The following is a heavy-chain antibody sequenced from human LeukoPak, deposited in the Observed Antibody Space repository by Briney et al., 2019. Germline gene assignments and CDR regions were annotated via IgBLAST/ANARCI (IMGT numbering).Heavy chain of an antibody. V-gene: IGHV3-64D*09. Sequence: GGPLRLSCTASGFTFGTFAMHWVRQAPGKGLEYISTISSIGGGTDYADSVKGRFTISRDNSKNTLFLQMSSLRAEDTAVYYCVKFPDWWGQGTLVTVSS. CDR3: VKFPDW. CDR2: ISSIGGGT. J-gene: IGHJ4*02. D-gene: IGHD3/OR15-3a*01. CDR1: GFTFGTFA.